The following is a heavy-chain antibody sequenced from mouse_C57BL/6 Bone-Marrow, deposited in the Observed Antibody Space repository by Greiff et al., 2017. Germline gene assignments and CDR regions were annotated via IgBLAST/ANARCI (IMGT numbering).Heavy chain of an antibody. Sequence: VQLQQPGAELVKPGASVKLSCKASGYTFTSYWMQWVKQRPGQGLEWIGEIDPSDSYTNYNQKFKGKATLTVDTSSSTAYMQLSSLTSEDSAVYDCARDFHNYYGSSSYYFDYWGQGTTLTVSS. D-gene: IGHD1-1*01. CDR1: GYTFTSYW. CDR2: IDPSDSYT. V-gene: IGHV1-50*01. J-gene: IGHJ2*01. CDR3: ARDFHNYYGSSSYYFDY.